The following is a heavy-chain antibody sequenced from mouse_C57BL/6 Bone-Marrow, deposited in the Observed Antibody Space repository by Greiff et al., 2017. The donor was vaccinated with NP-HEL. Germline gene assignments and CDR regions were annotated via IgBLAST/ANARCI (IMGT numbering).Heavy chain of an antibody. CDR3: ASFYYSNYGDAY. D-gene: IGHD2-5*01. J-gene: IGHJ3*01. CDR2: INPYNGGT. V-gene: IGHV1-19*01. CDR1: GYTFTDYY. Sequence: EVKLQQSGPVLVKPGASVKMSCKASGYTFTDYYMNWVKQSHGKSLEWIGVINPYNGGTSYNQKFKGKATLTVDKSSSTAYMELNSLTSEDSAVYYCASFYYSNYGDAYWGQGTLVTVSA.